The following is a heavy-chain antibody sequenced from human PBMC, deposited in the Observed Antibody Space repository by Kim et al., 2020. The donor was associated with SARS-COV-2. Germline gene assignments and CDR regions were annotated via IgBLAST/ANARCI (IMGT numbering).Heavy chain of an antibody. D-gene: IGHD2-15*01. V-gene: IGHV3-30*04. CDR2: ISYDGSNK. Sequence: GGSLRLSCAASGFTFSSYAMHWVRQAPGKGLEWVAVISYDGSNKYYADSVKGRFTISRDNSKNTLYLQMNSLRAEDTAVYYCARDSGGGYCSGGSCDLLDYWGQGTLVTVSS. CDR1: GFTFSSYA. J-gene: IGHJ4*02. CDR3: ARDSGGGYCSGGSCDLLDY.